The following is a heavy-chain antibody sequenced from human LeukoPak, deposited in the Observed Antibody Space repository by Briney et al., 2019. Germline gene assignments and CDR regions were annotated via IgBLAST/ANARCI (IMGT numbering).Heavy chain of an antibody. Sequence: GSLRLSCEASGFTFSTYGMHWVRQAPGQGLEWVAVMWYDGSNKYYADSVKGRFTISRDNSKNTLYLHMTSLRAEDTAVYYCARDRVAGITPKYYFDYWGQGTLVTVSS. V-gene: IGHV3-33*01. CDR1: GFTFSTYG. CDR2: MWYDGSNK. CDR3: ARDRVAGITPKYYFDY. J-gene: IGHJ4*02. D-gene: IGHD6-19*01.